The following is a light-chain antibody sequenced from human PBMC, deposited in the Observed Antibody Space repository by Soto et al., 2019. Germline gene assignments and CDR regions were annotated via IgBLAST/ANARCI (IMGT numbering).Light chain of an antibody. Sequence: EIVVTQSPATLSLSPGERATLSCRASQSVSSYLAWYQQKPGQAPRLLIYDASNRATGIPARFSGSGSGTDFTLPISSLEREDFAVYYCQQRSNWLFTFGPGTKVDIK. J-gene: IGKJ3*01. CDR3: QQRSNWLFT. V-gene: IGKV3-11*01. CDR2: DAS. CDR1: QSVSSY.